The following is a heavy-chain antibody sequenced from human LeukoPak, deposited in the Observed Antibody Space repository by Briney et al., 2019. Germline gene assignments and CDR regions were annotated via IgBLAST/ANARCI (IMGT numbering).Heavy chain of an antibody. D-gene: IGHD5-18*01. CDR3: AREDVDTAMVTVGYGY. CDR1: GYTFTDYY. CDR2: INPSSGGT. J-gene: IGHJ4*02. V-gene: IGHV1-2*02. Sequence: ASVKVSCKASGYTFTDYYMHWVRQAPGQGLEWMGWINPSSGGTNYAQKFQGRVTMTRDTSISTAYMELSRLRSDDTAVYYCAREDVDTAMVTVGYGYWGQGTLVTVSS.